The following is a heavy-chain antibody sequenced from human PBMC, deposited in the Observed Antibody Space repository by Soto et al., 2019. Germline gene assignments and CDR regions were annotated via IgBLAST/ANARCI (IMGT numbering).Heavy chain of an antibody. CDR3: ARKSRKSGYKSGYYGMDV. J-gene: IGHJ6*02. CDR1: GGTFSSYA. V-gene: IGHV1-69*13. D-gene: IGHD3-3*01. Sequence: GASVKVSCKASGGTFSSYAISWVRQAPGQGLEWMGGIIPIFGKANYAQKFQGRVTITADESTSTDYMELSGLRSEDTDGYYCARKSRKSGYKSGYYGMDVWGQGTTVTVSS. CDR2: IIPIFGKA.